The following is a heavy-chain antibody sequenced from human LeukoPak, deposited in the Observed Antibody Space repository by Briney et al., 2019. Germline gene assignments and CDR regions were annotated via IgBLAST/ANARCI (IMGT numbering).Heavy chain of an antibody. D-gene: IGHD3-10*01. CDR1: GGTFSSYA. Sequence: ASVKVSCKASGGTFSSYAISWVRQAPGQGLEWMGRIIPILGIANYAQKFQGRVTITADKSTSTAYMELSSLRSEDTAVYYCARGQQGSGSYYYDYWGQGTLVTVSS. V-gene: IGHV1-69*04. J-gene: IGHJ4*02. CDR3: ARGQQGSGSYYYDY. CDR2: IIPILGIA.